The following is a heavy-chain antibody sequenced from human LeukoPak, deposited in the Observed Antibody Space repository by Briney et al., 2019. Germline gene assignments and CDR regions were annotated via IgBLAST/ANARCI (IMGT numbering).Heavy chain of an antibody. Sequence: SETLSLTCSVSGGSASSYSHYWSWIRQPPGKGLEWIGYIHYSGSTSYNTSLKSRVTISVDTSKNQFSLKLGSVTAADTAVYYCARTRDGKTRCFDYWGQGTLVTVSS. CDR1: GGSASSYSHY. CDR2: IHYSGST. D-gene: IGHD5-24*01. V-gene: IGHV4-61*01. CDR3: ARTRDGKTRCFDY. J-gene: IGHJ4*02.